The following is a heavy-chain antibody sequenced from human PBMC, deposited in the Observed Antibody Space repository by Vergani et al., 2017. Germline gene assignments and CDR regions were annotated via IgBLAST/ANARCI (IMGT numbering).Heavy chain of an antibody. J-gene: IGHJ5*02. CDR3: ASVTHSGQRADR. V-gene: IGHV4-59*11. D-gene: IGHD6-19*01. CDR1: FDSIRNLY. Sequence: QVQLQESGPGLVKSSETLSLTCSVSFDSIRNLYCNWIRQPPGKGLEWIGSIHYSENTNYNPSLKTRVTISVDTSKHQFSLTLTSVTAADTAVYYCASVTHSGQRADRWGQGILVTVTS. CDR2: IHYSENT.